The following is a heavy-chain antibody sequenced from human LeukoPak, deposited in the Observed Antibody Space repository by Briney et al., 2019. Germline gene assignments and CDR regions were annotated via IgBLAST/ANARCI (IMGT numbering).Heavy chain of an antibody. CDR2: IRYDGCNK. CDR3: AKSPYDYVWGSYRYAYYFDY. CDR1: GFTFSSYG. Sequence: PGGSLRLSCAASGFTFSSYGMHWVRQAPGKGLEWVAFIRYDGCNKYYADSVKGRFTISRDNSKNTLYLQMNSLRAEDTAVYYCAKSPYDYVWGSYRYAYYFDYWGQGTLVTVSS. V-gene: IGHV3-30*02. D-gene: IGHD3-16*02. J-gene: IGHJ4*02.